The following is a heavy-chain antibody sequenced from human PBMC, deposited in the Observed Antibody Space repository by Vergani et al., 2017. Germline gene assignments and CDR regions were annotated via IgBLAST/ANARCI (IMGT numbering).Heavy chain of an antibody. CDR3: AKANPRNSGYDYLYYYHAMDV. D-gene: IGHD5-12*01. CDR1: GFTFNHSA. CDR2: ISGSGGST. J-gene: IGHJ6*02. Sequence: EVQLLESGGDLVQPGGSLRLSCAASGFTFNHSAMNWVRQAPGKGLEWVSGISGSGGSTYYAGSVKGRFTISRDSSKNTLYLQMNSLSAGDTAVYYCAKANPRNSGYDYLYYYHAMDVWGQRTTVTVSS. V-gene: IGHV3-23*01.